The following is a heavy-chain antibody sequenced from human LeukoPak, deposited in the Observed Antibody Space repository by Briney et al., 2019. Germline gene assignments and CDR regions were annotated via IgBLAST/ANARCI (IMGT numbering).Heavy chain of an antibody. J-gene: IGHJ6*02. CDR1: GLTVSSNN. CDR3: ARGGQPIDGYDSGYYYGMDV. Sequence: GGSLILSCAASGLTVSSNNMIWVRQAPGKGLEWVSSISSSSSYIYYADSVKGRFTISRDNDKNSLYLQMNSLRAEDTAVYYCARGGQPIDGYDSGYYYGMDVWGQGTTVTVSS. CDR2: ISSSSSYI. D-gene: IGHD5-24*01. V-gene: IGHV3-21*01.